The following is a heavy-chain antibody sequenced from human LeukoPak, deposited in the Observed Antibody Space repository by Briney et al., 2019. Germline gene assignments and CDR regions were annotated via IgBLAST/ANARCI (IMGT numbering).Heavy chain of an antibody. V-gene: IGHV4-59*08. CDR1: GGSISGYY. J-gene: IGHJ4*02. CDR2: IYYSGST. CDR3: VRHPWRMGSRDYNFDD. D-gene: IGHD3-16*01. Sequence: SETLSLTCTVSGGSISGYYWSWIRQPPGKGLEWIGHIYYSGSTNHNPSLKSRVTISVDTSKNQFSLKMTSVTAADTAVYYCVRHPWRMGSRDYNFDDWGQGTLVTVSS.